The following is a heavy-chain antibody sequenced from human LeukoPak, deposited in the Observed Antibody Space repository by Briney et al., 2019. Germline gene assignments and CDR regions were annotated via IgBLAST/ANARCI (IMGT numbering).Heavy chain of an antibody. CDR1: GFTFSSYS. Sequence: GGSLRLSCAASGFTFSSYSMNWVRQAPGKGLEWVSSISSSSSYIYYADSVKGRFTISRDNSKNTLYLQMNSLRAEDTAVYYCAKDLMRFGELLYGNNDYWGQGTLVTVSS. D-gene: IGHD3-10*01. V-gene: IGHV3-21*04. J-gene: IGHJ4*02. CDR2: ISSSSSYI. CDR3: AKDLMRFGELLYGNNDY.